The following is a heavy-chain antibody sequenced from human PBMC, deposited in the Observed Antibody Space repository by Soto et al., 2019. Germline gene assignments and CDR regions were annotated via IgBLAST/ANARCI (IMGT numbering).Heavy chain of an antibody. V-gene: IGHV3-48*02. CDR3: ARDPDFWSGYPWSEYYSMDV. CDR1: GFTFSSYS. CDR2: ISSSSSTI. J-gene: IGHJ6*02. D-gene: IGHD3-3*01. Sequence: GGSLRLSCAASGFTFSSYSMNWVRQAPGKGLEWVSYISSSSSTIYYADSVKGRFTISRDNAKNSLYLQMNSLRDEDTAVYYCARDPDFWSGYPWSEYYSMDVWGQGTTVTVSS.